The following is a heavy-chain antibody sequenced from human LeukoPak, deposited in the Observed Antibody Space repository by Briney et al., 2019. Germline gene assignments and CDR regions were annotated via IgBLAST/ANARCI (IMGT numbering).Heavy chain of an antibody. CDR3: ATVDFWSGYYTGMIEAKYYYGMDV. D-gene: IGHD3-3*01. Sequence: ASVKVSCKVSGYTLTELSMHWVRQAPGKGLEWKGGFDPEDGETIYAQEFQGRVTMTEDTSTDTAYMELSSLRSEDTAVYYCATVDFWSGYYTGMIEAKYYYGMDVWGQGTTVTVSS. V-gene: IGHV1-24*01. CDR1: GYTLTELS. CDR2: FDPEDGET. J-gene: IGHJ6*02.